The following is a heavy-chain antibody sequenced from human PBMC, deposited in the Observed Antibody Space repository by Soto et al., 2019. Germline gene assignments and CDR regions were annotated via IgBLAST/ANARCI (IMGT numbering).Heavy chain of an antibody. Sequence: SETLSLTCTVSGGSVSRGSDYWSWIRQPPGRGLEWIGYIYNSGSTGYNTSLKSRVTISVDTSKNQFSLKLTSVTAADTAVYYCVSGSSASAYIDYWGQGTQVTVSS. CDR1: GGSVSRGSDY. CDR3: VSGSSASAYIDY. J-gene: IGHJ4*02. V-gene: IGHV4-61*01. D-gene: IGHD6-13*01. CDR2: IYNSGST.